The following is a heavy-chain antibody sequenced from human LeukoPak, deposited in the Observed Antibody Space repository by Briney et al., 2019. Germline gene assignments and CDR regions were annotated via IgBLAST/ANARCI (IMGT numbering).Heavy chain of an antibody. CDR2: ISAYNGNT. Sequence: ASVKVPCKASGYTFTSYGISWVRQAPGQGLEWMGWISAYNGNTNYAQKLQGRVTMTTDTSTSTAYMELRSLISDDAAVYYCARGDDYGDYWGLYWGQGTLVPSPQ. CDR3: ARGDDYGDYWGLY. CDR1: GYTFTSYG. D-gene: IGHD4-17*01. V-gene: IGHV1-18*01. J-gene: IGHJ4*02.